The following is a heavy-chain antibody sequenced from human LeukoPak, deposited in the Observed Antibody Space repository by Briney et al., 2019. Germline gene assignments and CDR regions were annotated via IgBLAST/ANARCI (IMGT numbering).Heavy chain of an antibody. CDR2: ISYDGSNK. D-gene: IGHD4-17*01. CDR1: GFTFSSYA. CDR3: ARDNDYGDYPDAFGI. V-gene: IGHV3-30-3*01. J-gene: IGHJ3*02. Sequence: PGRSLRLSCAASGFTFSSYAMHWVRQAPGKGLEWVAVISYDGSNKYYADSVKGRFTISRDNSKNTLYLQMNSLRAEDTAVYYCARDNDYGDYPDAFGIWGQGTMVTVSS.